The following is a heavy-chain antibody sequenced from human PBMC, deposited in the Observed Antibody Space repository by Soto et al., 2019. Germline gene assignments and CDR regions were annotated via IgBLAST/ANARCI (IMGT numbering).Heavy chain of an antibody. D-gene: IGHD6-13*01. Sequence: SETLSLTCTVSGGSISSSSYYWGWIGQPPGKGLEWIGSIYYSGSTYYNPSLKSRVTISVDTSKNQFSLKLSSVTAADTTVYYCASPRSSSHRLLVYWGQGTLVTV. CDR2: IYYSGST. CDR1: GGSISSSSYY. V-gene: IGHV4-39*01. J-gene: IGHJ4*02. CDR3: ASPRSSSHRLLVY.